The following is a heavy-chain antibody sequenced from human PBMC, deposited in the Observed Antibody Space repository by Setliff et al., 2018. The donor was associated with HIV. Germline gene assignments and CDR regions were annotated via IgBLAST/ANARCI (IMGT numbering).Heavy chain of an antibody. D-gene: IGHD3-22*01. CDR1: GFTFNTCA. V-gene: IGHV3-30*04. CDR2: ISYDGNIK. CDR3: AKDPTYYYESSGPYDAFDV. J-gene: IGHJ3*01. Sequence: GVSLKISCAGSGFTFNTCAMNWVRQAPGKGLEWVAVISYDGNIKYYADSVKGRFTISRDNSKNTLFLQMSSLRTEDTAVYYCAKDPTYYYESSGPYDAFDVWGQGTMVTVTS.